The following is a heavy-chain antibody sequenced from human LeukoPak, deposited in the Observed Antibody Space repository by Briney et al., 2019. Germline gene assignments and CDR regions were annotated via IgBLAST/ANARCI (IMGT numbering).Heavy chain of an antibody. Sequence: SETLSLTCTVSGYSISSGYYWGWIRQPPGKGLEWIGSMYHSGSTYYNPFLKSRVTISVDTSKNHFSLKLSSVTASDTALYHCARDGGIVGAANPYFDYWGQGTLVTVSS. D-gene: IGHD1-26*01. V-gene: IGHV4-38-2*02. CDR3: ARDGGIVGAANPYFDY. CDR1: GYSISSGYY. CDR2: MYHSGST. J-gene: IGHJ4*02.